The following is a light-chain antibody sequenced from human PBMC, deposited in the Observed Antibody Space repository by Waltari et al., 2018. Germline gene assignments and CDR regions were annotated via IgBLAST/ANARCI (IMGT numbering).Light chain of an antibody. CDR3: QQYYSTPPT. J-gene: IGKJ5*01. V-gene: IGKV4-1*01. CDR1: QTLLYSSNNKNY. Sequence: DIVMTQSPDSLAVSLGERATINCKSSQTLLYSSNNKNYLAWYQQKPGQHPKLLIYWASARESGVPDRFSGSGSGTDFTLTISSLQAEDVAVYYCQQYYSTPPTFGQGTRLEIK. CDR2: WAS.